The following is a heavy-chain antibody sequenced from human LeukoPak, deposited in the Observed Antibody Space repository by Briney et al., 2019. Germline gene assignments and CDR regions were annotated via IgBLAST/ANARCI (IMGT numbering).Heavy chain of an antibody. J-gene: IGHJ6*03. CDR2: IYTSGST. CDR3: AREGYCTGTSCSYYYYYYMDV. V-gene: IGHV4-4*07. Sequence: SETLSLTCTVSGGSISSYYWSWIRQPAGKGLEWIGRIYTSGSTNYSPSLKSRVTMSVDTSKNQFSLKLSSVTAADTAVYYCAREGYCTGTSCSYYYYYYMDVWGKGTTVTVSS. CDR1: GGSISSYY. D-gene: IGHD2-2*01.